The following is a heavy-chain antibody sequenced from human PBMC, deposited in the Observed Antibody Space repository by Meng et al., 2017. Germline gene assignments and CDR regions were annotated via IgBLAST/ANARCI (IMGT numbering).Heavy chain of an antibody. J-gene: IGHJ3*02. CDR3: ARDHTKLDVDIVATDAFDI. Sequence: GESLKIPCAAPGFTFSSYWMSRVRQAPGKGLEWVANIKQDGSEKYYVDSVKGRFTISRDNAKNSLYLQMNSLRAEDTAVYYCARDHTKLDVDIVATDAFDIWGQGTMVTVSS. CDR1: GFTFSSYW. V-gene: IGHV3-7*01. D-gene: IGHD5-12*01. CDR2: IKQDGSEK.